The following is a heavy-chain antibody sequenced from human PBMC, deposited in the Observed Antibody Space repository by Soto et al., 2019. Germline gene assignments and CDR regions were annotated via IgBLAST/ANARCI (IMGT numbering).Heavy chain of an antibody. CDR1: GFTFSSYS. CDR2: ISTSSNYI. J-gene: IGHJ4*02. Sequence: GALRLSCAASGFTFSSYSMNWVRQAPGKGLEWVSSISTSSNYIYYADSVKGRFTISRDNAKNSLYLQMHSLRAEDTAVYYCARASITGTVYFDYWGQGTLVTVS. CDR3: ARASITGTVYFDY. D-gene: IGHD1-20*01. V-gene: IGHV3-21*01.